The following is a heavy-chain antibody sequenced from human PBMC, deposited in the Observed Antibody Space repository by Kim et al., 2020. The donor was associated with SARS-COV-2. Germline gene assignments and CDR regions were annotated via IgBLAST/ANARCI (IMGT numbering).Heavy chain of an antibody. D-gene: IGHD5-18*01. CDR1: GFTFSSYW. CDR2: INSDGSST. V-gene: IGHV3-74*01. Sequence: GGSLRLSCAASGFTFSSYWMHWVRQAPGKGLVWVSRINSDGSSTSYADSVKGRFTISRDNAKNTLYLQMNSLRAEDTAVYYCARVQLSGYYFDYWGQGTLVTVSS. J-gene: IGHJ4*02. CDR3: ARVQLSGYYFDY.